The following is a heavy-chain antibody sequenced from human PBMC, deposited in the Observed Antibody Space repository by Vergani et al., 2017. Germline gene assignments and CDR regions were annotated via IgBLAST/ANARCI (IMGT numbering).Heavy chain of an antibody. CDR2: INPSGGST. D-gene: IGHD4-17*01. Sequence: QVQLVQSGAEVKKPGASVKVSCKASGYTFTSYYMHWVRQAPGQGLEWMGIINPSGGSTSYAQKFQGRVTMTRDTSTSTVYMELSSLRSEDTAVYYCATDRHGYGDYRGNWFDPWGQGTLVTVSS. CDR3: ATDRHGYGDYRGNWFDP. V-gene: IGHV1-46*01. J-gene: IGHJ5*02. CDR1: GYTFTSYY.